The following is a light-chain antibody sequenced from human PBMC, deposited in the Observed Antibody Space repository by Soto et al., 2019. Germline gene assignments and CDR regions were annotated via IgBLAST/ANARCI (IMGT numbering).Light chain of an antibody. V-gene: IGKV1-5*01. CDR2: DAS. CDR3: QQYNSYSWT. CDR1: QSISSW. J-gene: IGKJ1*01. Sequence: IQMTQSPSTLSASLGDRVTITCRASQSISSWLAWYQQKPGKAPKLLIYDASSLESGVPSRFSGSGSGTECTLTISSLKHDDGATYYCQQYNSYSWTFGQGTKVDIK.